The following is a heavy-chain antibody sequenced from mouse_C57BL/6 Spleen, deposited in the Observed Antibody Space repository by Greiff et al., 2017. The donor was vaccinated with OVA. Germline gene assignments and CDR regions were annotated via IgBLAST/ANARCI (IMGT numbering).Heavy chain of an antibody. CDR2: ISYDGSN. V-gene: IGHV3-6*01. D-gene: IGHD1-1*01. Sequence: ESGPGLVKPSQSLSLTCSVTGYSITSGYYWNWIRQFPGNKLEWMGYISYDGSNNYNPSLKNRISITRDTSKNQFFLKLNSVTTEDTATYYCARGGTVPDYWGQGTTLTVSS. J-gene: IGHJ2*01. CDR3: ARGGTVPDY. CDR1: GYSITSGYY.